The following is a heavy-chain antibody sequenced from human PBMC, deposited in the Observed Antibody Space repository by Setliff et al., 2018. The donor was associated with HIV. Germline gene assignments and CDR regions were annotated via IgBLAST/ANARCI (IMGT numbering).Heavy chain of an antibody. D-gene: IGHD2-8*01. CDR3: ARDQRYCTNALCPEALDV. J-gene: IGHJ6*03. V-gene: IGHV4-59*12. Sequence: SETLSLTCTVSGDSISSYYWNWIRQPPGKALEWIGYIYYGSTHYNPSFEGRVTISVDTSKNQFSLKLRSVTAADTAMYYCARDQRYCTNALCPEALDVWGKGTTVTVS. CDR2: IYYGST. CDR1: GDSISSYY.